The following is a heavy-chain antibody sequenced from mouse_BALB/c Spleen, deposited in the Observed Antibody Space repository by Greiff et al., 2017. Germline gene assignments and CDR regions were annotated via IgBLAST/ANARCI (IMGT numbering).Heavy chain of an antibody. CDR2: IYPGNVNT. Sequence: QVQLQQSGPELVKPGASVRISCKASGYTFTSYYIHWVKQRPGQGLEWIGWIYPGNVNTKYNEKFKGKATLTADKSSSTAYMQLSSLTSEDSAVYFCARPLVTTAKYYYAMDYWGQGTSVTVSS. D-gene: IGHD1-2*01. CDR3: ARPLVTTAKYYYAMDY. J-gene: IGHJ4*01. V-gene: IGHV1S56*01. CDR1: GYTFTSYY.